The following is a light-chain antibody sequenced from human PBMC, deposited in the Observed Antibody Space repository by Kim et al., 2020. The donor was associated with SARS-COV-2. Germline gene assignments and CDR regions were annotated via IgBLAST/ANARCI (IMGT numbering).Light chain of an antibody. V-gene: IGKV3-11*01. CDR3: QQRSNWPPIT. J-gene: IGKJ5*01. CDR1: QSVSTY. Sequence: ETVLTQSPATLSLSPGERATLSCRASQSVSTYLAWYQQKPGQPPRLLIYDASNRATGIPARFSGSGSGTDFTLTINNLEPEDFAVYYCQQRSNWPPITFGQGTRLEIK. CDR2: DAS.